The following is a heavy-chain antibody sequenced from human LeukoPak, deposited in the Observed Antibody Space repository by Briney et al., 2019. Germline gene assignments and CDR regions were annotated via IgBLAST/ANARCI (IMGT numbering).Heavy chain of an antibody. V-gene: IGHV4-39*01. CDR1: GGSISSSSYY. CDR3: ARQRRYYDSSGYYFDY. D-gene: IGHD3-22*01. J-gene: IGHJ4*02. CDR2: IYYSGST. Sequence: PSETLSLTCTVSGGSISSSSYYWGWIRQPPGKGLEWIGSIYYSGSTYYNPSLKSRVTISVDTSKNQFSLKLSSVTAADTAVYYCARQRRYYDSSGYYFDYWGQGTLVTVSS.